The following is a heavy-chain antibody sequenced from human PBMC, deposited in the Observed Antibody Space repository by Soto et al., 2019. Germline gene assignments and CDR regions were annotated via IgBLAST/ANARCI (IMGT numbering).Heavy chain of an antibody. Sequence: PGESLKISCKGSGYSFTSYWISWVRQMPGKGLEWMGRIDPSDSYTNYSPSFQGHVTISADKSISTAYLQWSSLKASDTAMYYCARSIATNDAFDTWGQGTMVTVSS. J-gene: IGHJ3*02. CDR3: ARSIATNDAFDT. CDR2: IDPSDSYT. V-gene: IGHV5-10-1*01. CDR1: GYSFTSYW. D-gene: IGHD2-21*01.